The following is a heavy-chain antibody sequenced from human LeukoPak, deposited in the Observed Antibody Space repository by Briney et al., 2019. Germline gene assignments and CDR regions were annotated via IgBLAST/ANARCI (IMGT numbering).Heavy chain of an antibody. V-gene: IGHV3-43D*04. CDR2: ISWDGGST. Sequence: GGSLRLSCAASGFTFDDYAMHWVRQAPGKGLEWVSLISWDGGSTYYADSVKGRFTISRDNSKNSLYLQMNSLRAEDTALYYCAESSLRYYDFWSGDYYFDFWGQGTLVTVSS. D-gene: IGHD3-3*01. CDR1: GFTFDDYA. CDR3: AESSLRYYDFWSGDYYFDF. J-gene: IGHJ4*02.